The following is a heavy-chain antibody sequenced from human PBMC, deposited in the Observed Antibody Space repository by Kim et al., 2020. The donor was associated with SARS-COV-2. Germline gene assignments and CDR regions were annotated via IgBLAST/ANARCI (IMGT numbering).Heavy chain of an antibody. CDR3: ARDWAYIVVVPAANWFDP. CDR2: IYYSGST. V-gene: IGHV4-39*07. D-gene: IGHD2-2*01. Sequence: SETLSLTCTVSGRSISSSSYYWGWIRQPPGKGLEWIGSIYYSGSTYYNPSLKSRVTISVDTSKNQFSLKLSSVTAADTAVYYCARDWAYIVVVPAANWFDPWGQGTLVTVSS. CDR1: GRSISSSSYY. J-gene: IGHJ5*02.